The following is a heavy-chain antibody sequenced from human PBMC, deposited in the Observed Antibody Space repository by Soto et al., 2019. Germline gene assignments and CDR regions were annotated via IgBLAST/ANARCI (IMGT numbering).Heavy chain of an antibody. CDR2: TNNDGSST. V-gene: IGHV3-74*01. CDR3: ARGMQGSRYFDL. CDR1: GYIFSSYW. J-gene: IGHJ2*01. Sequence: EVQLVESGGGLVQTGGSLRLSCEASGYIFSSYWMHWVRQAPGKGLVWVARTNNDGSSTTYADSVKGRFTISRDNAKNTLYLQMNSLRAEDTAVYYCARGMQGSRYFDLWGRGTLVTVSS.